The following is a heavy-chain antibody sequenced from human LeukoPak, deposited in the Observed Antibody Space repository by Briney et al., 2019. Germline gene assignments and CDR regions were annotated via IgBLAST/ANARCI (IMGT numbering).Heavy chain of an antibody. Sequence: SETLSLTCTVSGGSISSYYWSWIRQPAGKGLEWIGRIYTSGSTNYNPSLKSRVTMSVDTSKNQFSLKLSSVTAADTAVYYCARGTGFEMATIRGYYFDYWGQGTLVTVSS. V-gene: IGHV4-4*07. CDR1: GGSISSYY. CDR3: ARGTGFEMATIRGYYFDY. J-gene: IGHJ4*02. CDR2: IYTSGST. D-gene: IGHD5-24*01.